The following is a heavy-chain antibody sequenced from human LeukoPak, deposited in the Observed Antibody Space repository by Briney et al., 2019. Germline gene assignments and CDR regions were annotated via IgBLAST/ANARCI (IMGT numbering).Heavy chain of an antibody. CDR2: ISGSGGST. Sequence: GRSLRLSCAASGFTFSSYAMSWVRQAPGKGLEWVSAISGSGGSTYYADSVKGRFTISRDNSKNTLYLQMNSLRAEDTAAYYCATTFIYDSSGYYYWGQGTLVTVSS. CDR3: ATTFIYDSSGYYY. J-gene: IGHJ4*02. V-gene: IGHV3-23*01. CDR1: GFTFSSYA. D-gene: IGHD3-22*01.